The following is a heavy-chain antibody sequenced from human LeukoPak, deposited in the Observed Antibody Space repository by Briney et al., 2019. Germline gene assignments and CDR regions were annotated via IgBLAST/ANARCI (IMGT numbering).Heavy chain of an antibody. V-gene: IGHV4-59*01. J-gene: IGHJ4*02. CDR2: IYYTGST. CDR1: GGSISGYY. D-gene: IGHD6-19*01. CDR3: VRENYSSGWYGIIDY. Sequence: SETLSLTCTVSGGSISGYYWSWVRQPPGKGLEWIGYIYYTGSTNYNPSLKSRVTVSVDTSKNQFSLKLNSVTAADTAVYYCVRENYSSGWYGIIDYWGQGTLVTVSS.